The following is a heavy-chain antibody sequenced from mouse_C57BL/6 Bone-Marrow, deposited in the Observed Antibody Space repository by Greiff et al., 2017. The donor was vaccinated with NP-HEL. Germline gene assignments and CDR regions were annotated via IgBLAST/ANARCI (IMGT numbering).Heavy chain of an antibody. CDR2: INHGSGGT. Sequence: QVQLQQSGAELVRPGTSVKVSCKASGYAFTNYLIEWVKQRPGQGLEWIGVINHGSGGTNYNEKFKGKATLTADKSSSTAYMQLSSLTSEDSAVYFCAREDYYGSSPYYAMDYWGQGTSVTVSS. D-gene: IGHD1-1*01. CDR3: AREDYYGSSPYYAMDY. V-gene: IGHV1-54*01. CDR1: GYAFTNYL. J-gene: IGHJ4*01.